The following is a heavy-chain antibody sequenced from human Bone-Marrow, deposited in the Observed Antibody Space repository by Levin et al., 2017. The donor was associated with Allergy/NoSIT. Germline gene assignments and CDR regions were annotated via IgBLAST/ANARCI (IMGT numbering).Heavy chain of an antibody. D-gene: IGHD2-15*01. J-gene: IGHJ4*02. CDR1: GFTFSDHY. CDR2: TRDKADSYTT. CDR3: AAGYCSGGSCYDFHY. Sequence: GGSLRLSCAASGFTFSDHYMDWVRQAPGKGLEWVGRTRDKADSYTTEYAASVKGRFTISRDDSKNSLYLQMNSLKTEDTAVYYCAAGYCSGGSCYDFHYWGQGTLVTVSS. V-gene: IGHV3-72*01.